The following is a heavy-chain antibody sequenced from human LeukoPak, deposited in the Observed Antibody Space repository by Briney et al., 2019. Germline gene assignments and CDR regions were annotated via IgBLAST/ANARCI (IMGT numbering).Heavy chain of an antibody. J-gene: IGHJ6*02. CDR3: ARGRGPGCRMDV. CDR1: GFTVSSNY. Sequence: GGSPRLSCAASGFTVSSNYMSWVRQAPGKGLEWGSVIYSGGSTYYADSVKGRFTISRDNSKNTLYLQMNSLRAEGTAVYYCARGRGPGCRMDVCGQGTTDTVSS. CDR2: IYSGGST. D-gene: IGHD1-14*01. V-gene: IGHV3-66*01.